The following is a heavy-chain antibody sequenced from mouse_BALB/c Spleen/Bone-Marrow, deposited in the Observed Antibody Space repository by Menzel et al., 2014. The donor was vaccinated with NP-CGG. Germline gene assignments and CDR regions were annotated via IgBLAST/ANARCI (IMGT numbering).Heavy chain of an antibody. CDR1: GYSFTGYD. CDR3: VRDAY. V-gene: IGHV1-31*01. J-gene: IGHJ3*01. CDR2: INPYNGVT. Sequence: EVMLVESGPELVKPGASVKISCKASGYSFTGYDMNWVKQSHVKSLEWIVRINPYNGVTTYNQNFKDKASLTVDQSSSTAYMELHSLTSEDSAVYYCVRDAYWGQGTLVTVSA.